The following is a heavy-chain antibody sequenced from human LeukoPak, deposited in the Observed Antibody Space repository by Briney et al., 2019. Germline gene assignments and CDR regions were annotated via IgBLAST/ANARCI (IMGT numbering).Heavy chain of an antibody. CDR3: ARGRWELAALDY. V-gene: IGHV1-69*06. CDR2: IIPIFGTT. CDR1: GYTFTSYG. D-gene: IGHD1-26*01. Sequence: ASVKVSCKASGYTFTSYGISWVRQAPGQGLEWMGGIIPIFGTTNYARKFRGRVTLTADKSTSTAYMELSSLRSEDTAVYYCARGRWELAALDYWGQGTLVTVSS. J-gene: IGHJ4*02.